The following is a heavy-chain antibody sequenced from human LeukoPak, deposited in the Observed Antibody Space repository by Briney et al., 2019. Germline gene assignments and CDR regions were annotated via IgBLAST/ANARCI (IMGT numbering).Heavy chain of an antibody. J-gene: IGHJ3*02. Sequence: SETLSLTCTVSGGSISSYYWSWIRQPPGKGLEWIGYIYYSGSTNYNPSLKSRVTISVDTSKNQFSLKLSSVTAADTAVYYCARDPEGATGENAFDIWGQGTMVTVSS. CDR2: IYYSGST. CDR1: GGSISSYY. CDR3: ARDPEGATGENAFDI. D-gene: IGHD1-26*01. V-gene: IGHV4-59*01.